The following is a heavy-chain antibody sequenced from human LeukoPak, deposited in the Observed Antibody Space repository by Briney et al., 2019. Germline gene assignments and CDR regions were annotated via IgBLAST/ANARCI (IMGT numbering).Heavy chain of an antibody. J-gene: IGHJ4*02. Sequence: GASVKVSCKASGYTFTTYYMHWVRQAPGQGVEWVGWINPNSGGTNYAQKLQGRVTMTRDTSISTAYMELSGLRSDDTAVYYCTSDGGWYFNNWGQGSLVTVSS. CDR1: GYTFTTYY. V-gene: IGHV1-2*02. CDR3: TSDGGWYFNN. CDR2: INPNSGGT. D-gene: IGHD6-19*01.